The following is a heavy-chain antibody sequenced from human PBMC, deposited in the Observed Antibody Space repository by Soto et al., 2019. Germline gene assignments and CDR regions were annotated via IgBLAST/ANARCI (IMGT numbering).Heavy chain of an antibody. D-gene: IGHD2-2*01. CDR2: INGEGRTK. CDR3: ARAGLGYCTSTNCHPGFDI. Sequence: PGGSLRLSCAASGFTVSSNYMSWVRQAPGKGLEWVSRINGEGRTKIYADSVKGRFTISRDNAKNTLYLQMNSLRAEDTAVYYCARAGLGYCTSTNCHPGFDIWGQGTMVTVSS. CDR1: GFTVSSNY. J-gene: IGHJ3*02. V-gene: IGHV3-74*01.